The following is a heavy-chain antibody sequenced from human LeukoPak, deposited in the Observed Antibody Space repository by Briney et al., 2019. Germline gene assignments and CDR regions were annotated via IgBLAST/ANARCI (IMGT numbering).Heavy chain of an antibody. V-gene: IGHV3-23*01. CDR1: GFTFSSYA. CDR2: ISGSGGST. J-gene: IGHJ4*02. CDR3: AKLPTIFGVVMRPGYYFDY. D-gene: IGHD3-3*01. Sequence: GGSLRLSCAASGFTFSSYAMSWVRQAPGKGLEWVSAISGSGGSTYYADSVKGRFTISRDNSKNTLYLQMNSLRAEDTAVYYCAKLPTIFGVVMRPGYYFDYWGQGTLVTVSS.